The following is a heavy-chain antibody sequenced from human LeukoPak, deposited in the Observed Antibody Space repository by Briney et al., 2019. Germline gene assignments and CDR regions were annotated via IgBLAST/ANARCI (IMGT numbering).Heavy chain of an antibody. CDR3: ARESRRPSYCSGGSCYSGIDY. J-gene: IGHJ4*02. CDR2: IYYSGST. Sequence: SETLSLTCTVSGGSISSSSYYWGWIRQPPGKGLEWIGSIYYSGSTYYNPSLKSRVTISVDTSKNQFSLKLSSVTAADMAVYYCARESRRPSYCSGGSCYSGIDYWGQGTLVTVSS. D-gene: IGHD2-15*01. CDR1: GGSISSSSYY. V-gene: IGHV4-39*07.